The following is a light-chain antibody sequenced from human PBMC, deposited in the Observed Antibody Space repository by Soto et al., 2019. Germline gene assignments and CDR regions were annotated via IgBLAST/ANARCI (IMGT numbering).Light chain of an antibody. CDR1: SSDIGAYDY. CDR2: EVN. V-gene: IGLV2-8*01. J-gene: IGLJ2*01. Sequence: QSALTQPPSASGSLGQSVTISCTGTSSDIGAYDYVSWYQQHPGKVPKLIIYEVNKRPSGVPDLFSGSKSGNTASLTVSGLQADDEADYYCNSYAGSDHFVVFGGGTKLTVL. CDR3: NSYAGSDHFVV.